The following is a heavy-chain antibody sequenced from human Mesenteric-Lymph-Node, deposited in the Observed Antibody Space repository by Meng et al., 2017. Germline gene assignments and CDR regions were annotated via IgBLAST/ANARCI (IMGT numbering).Heavy chain of an antibody. V-gene: IGHV3-72*01. CDR3: ATGLSGGNDVGY. D-gene: IGHD4-23*01. J-gene: IGHJ4*02. CDR2: SRDKSRSYTT. Sequence: EVQLVESGGGSVQPGGSLRLYCAASGFTLSDHYMDWVRQAPGKGLEWVGRSRDKSRSYTTEYAASVKGRFTISRDDSQNSLFLQMNSLKTEDTAVYYCATGLSGGNDVGYWGQGTLVTVSS. CDR1: GFTLSDHY.